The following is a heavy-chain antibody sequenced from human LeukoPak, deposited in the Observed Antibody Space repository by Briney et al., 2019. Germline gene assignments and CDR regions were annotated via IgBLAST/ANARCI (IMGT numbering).Heavy chain of an antibody. D-gene: IGHD2-2*01. CDR3: ASSPLRYWSSTSCHGRLDY. Sequence: SETLSLTCAVYGGSFSGYYWSWIRQPPGKGLEWIGEINHSGSTNYNPSLKSRVTISVDTSKNQFSLKLSSVTAADTAVYYCASSPLRYWSSTSCHGRLDYWGQGTLVTVSS. J-gene: IGHJ4*02. V-gene: IGHV4-34*01. CDR1: GGSFSGYY. CDR2: INHSGST.